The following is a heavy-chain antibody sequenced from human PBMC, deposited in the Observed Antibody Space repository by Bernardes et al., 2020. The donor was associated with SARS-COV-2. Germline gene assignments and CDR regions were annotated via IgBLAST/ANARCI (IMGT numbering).Heavy chain of an antibody. J-gene: IGHJ4*02. D-gene: IGHD6-13*01. CDR3: ARDYPDPAD. Sequence: GGSLRLSCAASGFTVSSNYISWVRQAPGKGLELVSVIYSGGNTYYADSVKDRFTISRDNSKNTLYLQMNSLRADDTAVYYCARDYPDPADWGQGTLVTVSS. CDR2: IYSGGNT. V-gene: IGHV3-66*01. CDR1: GFTVSSNY.